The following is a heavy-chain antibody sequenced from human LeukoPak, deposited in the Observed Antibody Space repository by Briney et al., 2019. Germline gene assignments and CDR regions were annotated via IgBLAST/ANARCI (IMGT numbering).Heavy chain of an antibody. J-gene: IGHJ5*02. CDR3: ARRRITIFGVVSWFDP. CDR1: GGSFSGYY. Sequence: SETLSLTCAVYGGSFSGYYWSWIRQPPGKGLEWIGEINHSGSTNYNPSLKSRVTISVDPSKNQFSLKLSSVTAADTAVYYCARRRITIFGVVSWFDPWGQGTLVTVSS. CDR2: INHSGST. V-gene: IGHV4-34*01. D-gene: IGHD3-3*01.